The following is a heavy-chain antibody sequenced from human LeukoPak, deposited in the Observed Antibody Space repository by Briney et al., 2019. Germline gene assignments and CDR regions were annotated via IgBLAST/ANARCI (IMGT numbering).Heavy chain of an antibody. CDR2: ISSSSSYI. V-gene: IGHV3-21*01. D-gene: IGHD7-27*01. J-gene: IGHJ4*02. Sequence: GGSLRLSCAASGFTFGSYSMNWVRQAPGKGLEWVSSISSSSSYIYYADSVKGRFTISRDNAKNSLYLQMNSLRAEDTAVYYCARDSGPSPLGYWGQGTLVTVSS. CDR3: ARDSGPSPLGY. CDR1: GFTFGSYS.